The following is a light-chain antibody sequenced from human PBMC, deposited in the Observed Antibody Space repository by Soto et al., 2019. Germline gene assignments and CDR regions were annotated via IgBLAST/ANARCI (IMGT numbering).Light chain of an antibody. CDR2: GAS. J-gene: IGKJ5*01. Sequence: EIVMTQSPATLSVSPGERDTLSCRASQSVSSNLAWYQQKPGQAPRLLIYGASSRATGIPARFRGSGSGTEFTLTISSLQSEDFAVYYCQQYNNWPITFGQGTRLEIK. CDR1: QSVSSN. V-gene: IGKV3-15*01. CDR3: QQYNNWPIT.